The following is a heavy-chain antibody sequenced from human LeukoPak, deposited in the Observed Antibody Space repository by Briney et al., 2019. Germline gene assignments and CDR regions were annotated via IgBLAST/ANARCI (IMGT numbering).Heavy chain of an antibody. D-gene: IGHD6-13*01. Sequence: PGGSLRLSCAASGFTFSSYAMHWVRQAPGKGLEWVAVISYDGSNKYYADSVKGRFTISRDNSKNTLYLQMNSLRAEDTAVYYCARGSSSWYVFWGQGTLATVSS. V-gene: IGHV3-30*04. J-gene: IGHJ4*02. CDR2: ISYDGSNK. CDR3: ARGSSSWYVF. CDR1: GFTFSSYA.